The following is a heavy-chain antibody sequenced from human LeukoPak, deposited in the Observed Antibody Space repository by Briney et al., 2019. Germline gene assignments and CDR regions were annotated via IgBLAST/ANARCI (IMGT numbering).Heavy chain of an antibody. CDR1: GGSISSSSYY. J-gene: IGHJ4*02. V-gene: IGHV4-39*01. CDR3: ATGRTAMVNY. CDR2: IYYSGST. Sequence: SETLSLTCTVSGGSISSSSYYWGWIRQPPGKGLQWIGSIYYSGSTYYNPSLKSRVTISVDTSKNQFSLKLSSVTVADTAVYYCATGRTAMVNYWGQGTLVTVSS. D-gene: IGHD5-18*01.